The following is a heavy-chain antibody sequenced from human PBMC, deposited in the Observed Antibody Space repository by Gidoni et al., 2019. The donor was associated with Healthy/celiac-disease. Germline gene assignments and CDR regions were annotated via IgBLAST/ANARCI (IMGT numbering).Heavy chain of an antibody. D-gene: IGHD5-12*01. Sequence: QLQLQESGPGLVKPSENLSLTCTVSGRSISSSSYYWGWIRQPPGKGLEWSGIIYYSGSTYYNPSLKSRVTISVDTSKNQFSLKLSSVTAADTAVYYCARRRGSGYEYLDYWGQGTLVTVSS. CDR2: IYYSGST. V-gene: IGHV4-39*01. CDR3: ARRRGSGYEYLDY. J-gene: IGHJ4*02. CDR1: GRSISSSSYY.